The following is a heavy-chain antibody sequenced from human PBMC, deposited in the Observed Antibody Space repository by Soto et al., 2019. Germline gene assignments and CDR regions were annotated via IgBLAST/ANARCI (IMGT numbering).Heavy chain of an antibody. D-gene: IGHD3-22*01. CDR3: ARYYDSSGYYDN. Sequence: PSETLSLTCTVSGGSISSGDYYWMWIRQPPGKGLEWIGYIYYSGSTYYNPSLKSRVTISVDTSKNQFSLKLSSVTAADTAVYYCARYYDSSGYYDNWGQGTLVTVSS. J-gene: IGHJ4*02. V-gene: IGHV4-30-4*01. CDR1: GGSISSGDYY. CDR2: IYYSGST.